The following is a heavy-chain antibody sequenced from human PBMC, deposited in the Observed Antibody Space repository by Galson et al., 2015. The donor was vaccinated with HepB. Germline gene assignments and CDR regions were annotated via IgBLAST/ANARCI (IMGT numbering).Heavy chain of an antibody. J-gene: IGHJ4*02. CDR1: GGTFSSYA. CDR2: IIPIFGTA. CDR3: ARERACSSTSCYDDY. D-gene: IGHD2-2*01. Sequence: SVKVSCKASGGTFSSYAISWVRQAPGQGLEWMGGIIPIFGTANYAQKFQGRVTITADESTSTAYTELSSLRSEDTAVYYCARERACSSTSCYDDYWGQGTLVTVSS. V-gene: IGHV1-69*13.